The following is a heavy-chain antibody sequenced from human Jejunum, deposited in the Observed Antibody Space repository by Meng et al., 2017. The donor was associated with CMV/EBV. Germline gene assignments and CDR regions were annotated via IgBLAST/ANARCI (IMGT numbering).Heavy chain of an antibody. CDR2: INSDGSST. CDR3: AYGDLLS. J-gene: IGHJ5*02. CDR1: GFIFSSYW. Sequence: EVQLVESGGGLVRPGGSLKLSCAASGFIFSSYWMYWVRQAPGKGLVWLSLINSDGSSTTYADSVKGRFTISRDNAKNTVYLQMNSLRADDTALYYCAYGDLLSCGQGTLVTVSS. V-gene: IGHV3-74*01. D-gene: IGHD4-17*01.